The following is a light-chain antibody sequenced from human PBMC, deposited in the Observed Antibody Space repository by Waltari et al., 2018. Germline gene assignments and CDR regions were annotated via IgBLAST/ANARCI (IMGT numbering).Light chain of an antibody. J-gene: IGLJ7*01. CDR1: NMGGKN. Sequence: SYDLTQPLSVSVALGQTARIYCGGNNMGGKNGHWYQQKAGQAPLLVIYRDKNRPSRIPERFSGSNSENTATLTISRAQAADEADYYCQVWDSGTAVFGGGTQLTVL. V-gene: IGLV3-9*01. CDR3: QVWDSGTAV. CDR2: RDK.